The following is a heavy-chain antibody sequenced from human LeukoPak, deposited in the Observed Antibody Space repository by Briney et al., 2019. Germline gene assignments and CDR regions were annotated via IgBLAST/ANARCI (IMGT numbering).Heavy chain of an antibody. Sequence: SETLSLTCTVSGGSISSYYWSWIRQPPGKGLEWIGYIYYSGSTNYNPSLKSRVTISVDTSKNQFSLKLSSVTAADTAVYYCARETTYYDILTGRSKGWFDPWGQGTLATVSS. CDR3: ARETTYYDILTGRSKGWFDP. J-gene: IGHJ5*02. V-gene: IGHV4-59*01. CDR1: GGSISSYY. D-gene: IGHD3-9*01. CDR2: IYYSGST.